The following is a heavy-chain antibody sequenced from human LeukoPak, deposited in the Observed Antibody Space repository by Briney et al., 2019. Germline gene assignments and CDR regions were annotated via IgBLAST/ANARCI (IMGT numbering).Heavy chain of an antibody. V-gene: IGHV3-53*01. J-gene: IGHJ4*02. CDR3: ARGLAVPASYYFDY. Sequence: GGSLRLSCAASGFTVSTNYMSWVRQAPGKGLEWVSVIYSGGNTYYSDSVKGRFTISRDNSKNTLFLQTNSLRAEDTAVYYCARGLAVPASYYFDYWGQGTLVTVSS. CDR1: GFTVSTNY. CDR2: IYSGGNT. D-gene: IGHD6-19*01.